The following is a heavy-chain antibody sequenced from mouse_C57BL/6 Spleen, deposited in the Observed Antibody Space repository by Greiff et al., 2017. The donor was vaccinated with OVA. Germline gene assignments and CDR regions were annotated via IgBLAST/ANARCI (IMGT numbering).Heavy chain of an antibody. CDR3: ARDAIYYYGSEYFDY. V-gene: IGHV5-4*01. CDR2: ISDGGSYT. CDR1: GFTFSSYA. D-gene: IGHD1-1*01. J-gene: IGHJ2*01. Sequence: EVKLVESGGGLVKPGGSLKLSCAASGFTFSSYAMSWVRQTPEKRLEWVATISDGGSYTYYPDNVKGRFTISRDNAKNNLYLQMSHLKSEDTAMYYCARDAIYYYGSEYFDYWGQGTTLTVSS.